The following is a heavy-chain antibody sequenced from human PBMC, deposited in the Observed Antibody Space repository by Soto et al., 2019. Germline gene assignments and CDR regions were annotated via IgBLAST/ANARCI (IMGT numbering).Heavy chain of an antibody. CDR3: AKDQDFWLPDYYYYGMDV. V-gene: IGHV3-30*18. CDR1: GFTFSSYG. J-gene: IGHJ6*02. D-gene: IGHD3-3*01. CDR2: ISYDGSNK. Sequence: PGGSLRLSCAASGFTFSSYGMHWVRQAPGKGLEWVAVISYDGSNKYYADSVKGRFTISRDNSKNTLYLQMNSLRAEDTAVYYCAKDQDFWLPDYYYYGMDVWGQGTTVTVSS.